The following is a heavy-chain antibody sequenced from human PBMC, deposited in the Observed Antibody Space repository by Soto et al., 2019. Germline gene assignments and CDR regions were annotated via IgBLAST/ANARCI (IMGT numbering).Heavy chain of an antibody. CDR3: ARDYDIWGEDWFDP. CDR2: ISAYNDER. CDR1: GYTFTNFG. Sequence: QVQLVQSGGEMKKPGASVKVSCKASGYTFTNFGISWVRQAPGQGPEWVGWISAYNDERNYAQKFRGRVIMTTDTSTSTAYMELMTLTSDDTAVYYCARDYDIWGEDWFDPWGQGTLVTVSS. V-gene: IGHV1-18*01. D-gene: IGHD3-9*01. J-gene: IGHJ5*02.